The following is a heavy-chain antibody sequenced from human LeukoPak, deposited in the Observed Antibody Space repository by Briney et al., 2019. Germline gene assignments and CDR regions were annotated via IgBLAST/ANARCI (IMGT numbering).Heavy chain of an antibody. CDR3: ATYRQVLLPFES. J-gene: IGHJ4*02. Sequence: GGSLRLSCAASRFTFSSYTMNWVRQAPGKGLEWVANIKPDEGEKYYVDSVKGRFTVSRDNAKNSLYLQMNSLRAEDTAIYYCATYRQVLLPFESWGQGTLVTVSS. V-gene: IGHV3-7*03. CDR1: RFTFSSYT. CDR2: IKPDEGEK. D-gene: IGHD2-8*02.